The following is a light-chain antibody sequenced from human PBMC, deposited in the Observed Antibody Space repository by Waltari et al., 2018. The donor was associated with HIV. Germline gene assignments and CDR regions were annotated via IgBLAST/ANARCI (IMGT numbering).Light chain of an antibody. J-gene: IGLJ2*01. CDR2: RDN. Sequence: SYELTQPLSVSVALGQTARITCGGQNMGSKNVHWYQQRPGQAPVLVIYRDNNRPSGIPERFSGSNSGNTATLTISRAQAGDEADFYCQVWDSSIVIFGGGTKLTVL. CDR1: NMGSKN. V-gene: IGLV3-9*01. CDR3: QVWDSSIVI.